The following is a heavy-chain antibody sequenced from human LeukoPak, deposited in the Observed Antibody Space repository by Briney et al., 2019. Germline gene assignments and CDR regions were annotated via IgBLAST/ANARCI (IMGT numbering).Heavy chain of an antibody. Sequence: GASVKVSCKASGYTFTSYYIHWVRQAPGEGLEWMGIINPSGGSTSYAQKFQGRVTMTRDMSTSTVYMELSSLRSDDTAVYYCARSGGHCTNGVCHTDYYMDVWGKGTTVTVSS. CDR2: INPSGGST. D-gene: IGHD2-8*01. CDR3: ARSGGHCTNGVCHTDYYMDV. V-gene: IGHV1-46*01. CDR1: GYTFTSYY. J-gene: IGHJ6*03.